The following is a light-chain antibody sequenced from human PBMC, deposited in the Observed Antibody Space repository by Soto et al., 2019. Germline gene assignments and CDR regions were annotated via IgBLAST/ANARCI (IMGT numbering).Light chain of an antibody. V-gene: IGLV1-47*01. CDR3: AAWDDSLSGPRV. J-gene: IGLJ2*01. CDR2: RNN. CDR1: SSNIGSNY. Sequence: QAVVTKPPSASGTPGQRVTISCSGSSSNIGSNYVYWYQQLPGTAPKLLIYRNNQRPSGVPDRFSGSKSGTSASLAISGLRSEDEADYYCAAWDDSLSGPRVFGGGTKLTVL.